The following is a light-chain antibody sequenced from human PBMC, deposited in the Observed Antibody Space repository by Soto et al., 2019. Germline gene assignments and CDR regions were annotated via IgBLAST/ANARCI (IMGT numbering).Light chain of an antibody. CDR3: QQYDTSPPST. CDR1: QSVSSSY. CDR2: GAS. V-gene: IGKV3-20*01. J-gene: IGKJ5*01. Sequence: EIVLTQSPDTLSLSPGEGATLSCRASQSVSSSYLAWYQQKPGQAPRLLIYGASSRATGIPDRFSGSGSGTDFTLTISRLEPEDLAVYFCQQYDTSPPSTFGQGTRLEIK.